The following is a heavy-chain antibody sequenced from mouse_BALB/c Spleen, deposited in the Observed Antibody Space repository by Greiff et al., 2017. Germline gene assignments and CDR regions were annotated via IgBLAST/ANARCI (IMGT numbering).Heavy chain of an antibody. D-gene: IGHD2-4*01. CDR1: GFTFSDYY. CDR3: ARAGYYDYVFAY. CDR2: ISDGGSYT. J-gene: IGHJ3*01. Sequence: EVKLVESGGGLVKPGGSLKLSCAASGFTFSDYYMYWVRQTPEKRLEWVATISDGGSYTYYPDSVKGRFTISRDNAKNNLYLQMSSLKSEDTAMYYCARAGYYDYVFAYWGRGTLVTVSA. V-gene: IGHV5-4*02.